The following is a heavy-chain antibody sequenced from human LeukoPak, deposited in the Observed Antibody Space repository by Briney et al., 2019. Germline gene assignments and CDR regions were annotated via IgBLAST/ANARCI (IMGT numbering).Heavy chain of an antibody. D-gene: IGHD2-15*01. CDR1: GGTFSSYA. CDR3: ARYCSGGSCYSWDYYYYGMDV. V-gene: IGHV1-69*13. CDR2: IIPIFGTA. Sequence: ASVKVSCKASGGTFSSYALSWVRQAPGQGLEWMGGIIPIFGTANYAQKFQGRVTITADESTSTAYMELSSLRSEDTAVYYCARYCSGGSCYSWDYYYYGMDVWGQGTTVTVSS. J-gene: IGHJ6*02.